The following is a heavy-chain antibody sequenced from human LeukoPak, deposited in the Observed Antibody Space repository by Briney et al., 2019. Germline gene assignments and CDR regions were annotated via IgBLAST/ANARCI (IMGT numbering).Heavy chain of an antibody. J-gene: IGHJ4*02. Sequence: PGGSLRLSCAASGFSFSSFSMNWVRQAPGKGLEWVSYTSGGSSFTYYVDSVKGRFTISRDNAKNSLYLQMNSLRAEDTAVYYCARDLGYSSGPNYWGQGTRVTVSS. CDR1: GFSFSSFS. CDR3: ARDLGYSSGPNY. D-gene: IGHD6-19*01. CDR2: TSGGSSFT. V-gene: IGHV3-21*01.